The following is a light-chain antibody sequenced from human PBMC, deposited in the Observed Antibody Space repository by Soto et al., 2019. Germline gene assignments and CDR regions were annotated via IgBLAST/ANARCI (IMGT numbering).Light chain of an antibody. V-gene: IGKV3-20*01. Sequence: IVLTKSPGTLSLSPGERATLSCRAGQSVSSNYLAWYQQKPGQAPRLLIYGASNRATGIPDRFSGSGSGTDFTLTISRLEPEDVAVYYCQQYEAVVTFGQGTKVDIK. CDR1: QSVSSNY. J-gene: IGKJ1*01. CDR3: QQYEAVVT. CDR2: GAS.